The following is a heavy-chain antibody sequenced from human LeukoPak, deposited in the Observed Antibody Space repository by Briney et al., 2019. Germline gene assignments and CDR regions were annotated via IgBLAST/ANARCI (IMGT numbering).Heavy chain of an antibody. CDR1: GFSFSSYP. CDR3: ARDRGSAAAGTWYYAMDV. Sequence: GGSLRLSCAASGFSFSSYPVNWVRQAPGKGLEWVSSTTSSGNKHYADAVKGRFTSSRDNAKNSAYLQMNSLRVEDTAVYYCARDRGSAAAGTWYYAMDVWGQGTTVTVSS. D-gene: IGHD6-13*01. V-gene: IGHV3-69-1*01. J-gene: IGHJ6*02. CDR2: TTSSGNK.